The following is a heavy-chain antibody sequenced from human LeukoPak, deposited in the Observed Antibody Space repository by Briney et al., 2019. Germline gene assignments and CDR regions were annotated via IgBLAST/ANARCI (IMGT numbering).Heavy chain of an antibody. CDR1: GYSFSTYG. Sequence: PGASVKVSCKTSGYSFSTYGIHWLRQAPGQGLEWVGWVSPNDGNTHYAQRVQGRVSMTADTPTGTASMELRSLRSDDTAVYYCARPPGRYSGYNWYFDYWGQGTLVTVSS. CDR3: ARPPGRYSGYNWYFDY. J-gene: IGHJ4*02. V-gene: IGHV1-18*04. CDR2: VSPNDGNT. D-gene: IGHD5-12*01.